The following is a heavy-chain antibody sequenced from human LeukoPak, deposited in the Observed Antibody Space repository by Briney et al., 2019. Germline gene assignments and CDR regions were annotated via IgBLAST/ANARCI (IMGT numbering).Heavy chain of an antibody. J-gene: IGHJ4*02. CDR3: ARYTEYYFDY. Sequence: GGSLRLSCAASGFTFSTYWMTWVRQAPGKGLEWVANMKRDGSEVYYANSVKGHFTISRDNAENSLYLQMNSLRAEDTAVYYCARYTEYYFDYWGQGTLVTVSS. V-gene: IGHV3-7*01. CDR2: MKRDGSEV. CDR1: GFTFSTYW. D-gene: IGHD2-2*02.